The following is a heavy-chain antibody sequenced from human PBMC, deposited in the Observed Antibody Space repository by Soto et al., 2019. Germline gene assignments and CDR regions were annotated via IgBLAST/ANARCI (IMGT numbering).Heavy chain of an antibody. CDR1: GGSFSGYY. V-gene: IGHV4-34*01. J-gene: IGHJ4*02. CDR3: ERGRIAARRFDY. Sequence: SETLSLTCAVYGGSFSGYYWSWIRQPPGKGLEWIGEINHSGSTNYNPSLKSRVTISVDTSKNQFSLKLSSVTAADTAVYYCERGRIAARRFDYWGQGTLVTVSS. CDR2: INHSGST. D-gene: IGHD6-6*01.